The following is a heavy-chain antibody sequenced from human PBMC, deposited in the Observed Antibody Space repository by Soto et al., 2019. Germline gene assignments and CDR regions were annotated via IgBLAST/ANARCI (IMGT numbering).Heavy chain of an antibody. Sequence: SETLSLTCNVSGGSIRSYYWSWVRQPAGKPLEWIGRIYTSGSTNYNPSLKSRVSMSVDTSKNQFSLEVTSVTAADTAVYYCAREGASGFGMDVWGLGTTVTVSS. D-gene: IGHD1-26*01. CDR1: GGSIRSYY. CDR3: AREGASGFGMDV. CDR2: IYTSGST. V-gene: IGHV4-4*07. J-gene: IGHJ6*02.